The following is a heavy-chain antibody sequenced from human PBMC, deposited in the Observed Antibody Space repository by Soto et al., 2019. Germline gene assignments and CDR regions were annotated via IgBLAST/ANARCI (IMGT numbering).Heavy chain of an antibody. D-gene: IGHD2-2*01. CDR2: IIPILGIA. Sequence: GASVKVSCKASGGTFSSYTISWVRQAPGQGLEWMGRIIPILGIANYAQKFQGRVTITADKSTSTAYMELSSLRSEDTAVYYCAVSYCSSTSCYEGPDYWGQGTLVTVSS. CDR3: AVSYCSSTSCYEGPDY. CDR1: GGTFSSYT. J-gene: IGHJ4*02. V-gene: IGHV1-69*02.